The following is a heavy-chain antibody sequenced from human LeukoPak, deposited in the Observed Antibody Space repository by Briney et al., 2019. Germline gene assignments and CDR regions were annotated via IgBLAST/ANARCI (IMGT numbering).Heavy chain of an antibody. CDR1: GRSISSGDYY. Sequence: PSQTLSLTCTVSGRSISSGDYYWSWIRQPPGTGLEWIGYIYYSGSTYYNPSLKSRVTISVDTSKNQFSLKLSSVTAADTAVYYCAREAGFLRPEYYYGMDVWGQGTTVTVSS. D-gene: IGHD2/OR15-2a*01. J-gene: IGHJ6*02. V-gene: IGHV4-30-4*01. CDR3: AREAGFLRPEYYYGMDV. CDR2: IYYSGST.